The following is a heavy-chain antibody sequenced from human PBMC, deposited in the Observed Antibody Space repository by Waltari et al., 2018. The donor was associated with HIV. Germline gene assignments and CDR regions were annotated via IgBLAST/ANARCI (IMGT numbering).Heavy chain of an antibody. Sequence: EVQLVESGGGLVKPGGSLRLSCAASGFTFSSYSFNRVRQAPGKGLEWVSSISSSSSYIYYADSVKGRFTISRDNAKNSLYLQMNSLRAEDTAVYYCAREHIVVVGAFDIWGQGTMVTVSS. D-gene: IGHD2-15*01. CDR1: GFTFSSYS. J-gene: IGHJ3*02. CDR2: ISSSSSYI. V-gene: IGHV3-21*01. CDR3: AREHIVVVGAFDI.